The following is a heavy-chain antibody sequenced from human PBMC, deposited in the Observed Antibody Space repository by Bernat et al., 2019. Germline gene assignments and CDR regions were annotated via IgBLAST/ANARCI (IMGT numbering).Heavy chain of an antibody. CDR1: GYTFTSYD. CDR2: MNPNSGNT. CDR3: ARGSYCSSTSCYGYYYYYMDV. D-gene: IGHD2-2*01. V-gene: IGHV1-8*01. Sequence: QVQLVQSGAEVKKPGASVKVSCKASGYTFTSYDINWVRQAIGQGLEWMGWMNPNSGNTGYAQKFQGRVTMTRNTSISTAYMELSSLRSEDTAVYYCARGSYCSSTSCYGYYYYYMDVWGKGTTGTVSS. J-gene: IGHJ6*03.